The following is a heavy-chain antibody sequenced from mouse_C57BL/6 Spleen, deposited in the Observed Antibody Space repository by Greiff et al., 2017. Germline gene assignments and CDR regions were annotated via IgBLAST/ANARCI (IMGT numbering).Heavy chain of an antibody. D-gene: IGHD2-5*01. CDR2: ISDGGNYT. J-gene: IGHJ4*01. CDR1: GFTFSSYA. V-gene: IGHV5-4*01. Sequence: EVQLVESGGGLVKPGGSLKLSCAASGFTFSSYAMSWVRQTPEKRLEWVATISDGGNYTYYPDNVKGRFTISRDNAKNNLYLQMSHLKSEDTAMYYCARDSYSKGRYYYAMDYWGQGTSVTVSS. CDR3: ARDSYSKGRYYYAMDY.